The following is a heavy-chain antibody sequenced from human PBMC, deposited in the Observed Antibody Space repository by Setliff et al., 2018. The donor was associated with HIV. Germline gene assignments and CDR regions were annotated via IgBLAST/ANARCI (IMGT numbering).Heavy chain of an antibody. CDR3: ARVKADGSGSYFQY. Sequence: GASVKVSCKASGYTFSSYGISWVRQAPGQGLEWMGWISGYNGNTNYAQNLQGRVTMTTDTATSTVYMQLRSLTSDDTAVYYCARVKADGSGSYFQYWGQGTRVTVSS. D-gene: IGHD3-10*01. J-gene: IGHJ4*02. V-gene: IGHV1-18*01. CDR2: ISGYNGNT. CDR1: GYTFSSYG.